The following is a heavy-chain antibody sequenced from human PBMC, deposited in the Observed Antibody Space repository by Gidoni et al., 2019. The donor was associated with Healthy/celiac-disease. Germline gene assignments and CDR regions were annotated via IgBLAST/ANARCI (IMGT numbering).Heavy chain of an antibody. V-gene: IGHV3-23*04. J-gene: IGHJ4*02. Sequence: EVQLVESGGGLVQPGGSLRLSCAASGFTFSSYAMSWVRQAPGKGLEWVSAISGSGGSTYYADSVKGRFTISRDNSKNTLYLQMNSLRAEDTAVYYCAKDLGVIMITFGGVIANDYWGQGTLVTVSS. CDR1: GFTFSSYA. CDR2: ISGSGGST. CDR3: AKDLGVIMITFGGVIANDY. D-gene: IGHD3-16*02.